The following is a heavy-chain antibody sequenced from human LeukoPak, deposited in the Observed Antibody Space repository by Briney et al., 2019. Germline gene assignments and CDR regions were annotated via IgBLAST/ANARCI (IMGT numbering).Heavy chain of an antibody. Sequence: SETLSLTCSVSGGSISSYYWSWIRQPPGKGLEWIGYIYHSGSTYYNPSLKSRVTISVDRSKNPFSLKLSSVTAADTAVYYCARAVATVTYYFDYWGQGTLVTVSS. CDR2: IYHSGST. CDR1: GGSISSYY. J-gene: IGHJ4*02. CDR3: ARAVATVTYYFDY. D-gene: IGHD4-17*01. V-gene: IGHV4-59*12.